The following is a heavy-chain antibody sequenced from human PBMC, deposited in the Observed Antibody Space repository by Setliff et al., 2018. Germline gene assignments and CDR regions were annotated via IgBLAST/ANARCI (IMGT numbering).Heavy chain of an antibody. CDR1: GGSISSSSYY. J-gene: IGHJ4*02. D-gene: IGHD5-18*01. CDR2: NYYSGGA. V-gene: IGHV4-39*01. CDR3: ARLGGYSYGLFRN. Sequence: PSETLSLTCTVSGGSISSSSYYWGWIRQPPGKGLEWSGSNYYSGGAYHNPSLKSRVTISVDPSKNQFSLQLSSVTAADTAGYYCARLGGYSYGLFRNWGQGTLVTVSS.